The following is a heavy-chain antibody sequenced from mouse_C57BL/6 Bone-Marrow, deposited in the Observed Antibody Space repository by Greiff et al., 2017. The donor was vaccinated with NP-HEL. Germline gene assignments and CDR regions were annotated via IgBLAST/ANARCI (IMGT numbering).Heavy chain of an antibody. V-gene: IGHV7-1*01. CDR3: ARDADGYDYYAMDY. CDR1: GFTFSDFY. Sequence: EVMLVESGGGLVQSGRSLRLSCATSGFTFSDFYMEWVRQAPGKGLEWIAASRNKANDYTTEYSASVKGRFIVSRDTSQSILYLQMNALRAEDTAIYYCARDADGYDYYAMDYWGQGTSVTVSS. CDR2: SRNKANDYTT. J-gene: IGHJ4*01. D-gene: IGHD2-3*01.